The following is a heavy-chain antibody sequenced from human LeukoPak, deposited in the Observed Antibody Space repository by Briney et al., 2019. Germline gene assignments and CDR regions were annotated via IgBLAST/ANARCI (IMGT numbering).Heavy chain of an antibody. J-gene: IGHJ4*02. Sequence: PGGSLRLSCAASGFSFTNYWMSWVRQAPGKGLEWVSAISGSGGSTYYADSVKGRFTISRDNSKNTLYLQMNSLRAEDTAVYYCAKDANYDFWSGYYAFDYWGQGTLVTVSS. V-gene: IGHV3-23*01. CDR3: AKDANYDFWSGYYAFDY. CDR2: ISGSGGST. D-gene: IGHD3-3*01. CDR1: GFSFTNYW.